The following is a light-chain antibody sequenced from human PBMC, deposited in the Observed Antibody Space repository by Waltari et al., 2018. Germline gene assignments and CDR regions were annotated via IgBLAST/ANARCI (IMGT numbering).Light chain of an antibody. V-gene: IGKV4-1*01. CDR2: GAF. CDR3: QQYYSNPWT. CDR1: QSVLYSSNNMNY. J-gene: IGKJ1*01. Sequence: DIVMTQSPDSLAVSLGERATINCKSSQSVLYSSNNMNYLAWYQQKSGHPPKLLIYGAFTRESGVPDRFSGSGSGTDFTLTISSLQSEDAAVYYCQQYYSNPWTFGQGTKVQI.